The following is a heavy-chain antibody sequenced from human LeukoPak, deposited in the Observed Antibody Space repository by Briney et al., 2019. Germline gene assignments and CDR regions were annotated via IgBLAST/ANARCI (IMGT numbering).Heavy chain of an antibody. CDR3: ARGRPHGNDY. CDR2: IASDGSST. V-gene: IGHV3-74*01. J-gene: IGHJ4*02. CDR1: GFTFSSYW. D-gene: IGHD4-23*01. Sequence: GGSLRLSCAASGFTFSSYWMNWVRQAPGKGLVWVSRIASDGSSTTYADSVKGRFSISRDNAKNTLYLQMNSLRVEDTAVYYRARGRPHGNDYWGQGTLDTVSS.